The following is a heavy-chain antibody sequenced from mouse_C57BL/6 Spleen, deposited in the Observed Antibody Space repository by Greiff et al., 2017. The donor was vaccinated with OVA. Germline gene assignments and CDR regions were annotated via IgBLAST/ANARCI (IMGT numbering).Heavy chain of an antibody. J-gene: IGHJ1*03. CDR2: INPNNGGT. D-gene: IGHD4-1*01. CDR1: GYTFTDYY. CDR3: ARWDLRYFDV. Sequence: VQLQQSGPELVKPGASVKISCKASGYTFTDYYMNWVKQSHGKSLEWIGDINPNNGGTSYNQKFKGKATLTVDKSSSTAYMELRSLTSEDSAVYYCARWDLRYFDVWGTGTTVTVSS. V-gene: IGHV1-26*01.